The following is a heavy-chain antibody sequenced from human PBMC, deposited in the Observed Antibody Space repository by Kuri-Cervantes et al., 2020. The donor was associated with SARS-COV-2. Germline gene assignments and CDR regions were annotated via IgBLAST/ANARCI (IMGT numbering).Heavy chain of an antibody. D-gene: IGHD4-23*01. V-gene: IGHV3-13*01. CDR3: ARVDRTGGNAFVDY. Sequence: GESLKISCAASGFTFSSYDMHWVRQATGKGLEWVSAIGTAGDTYYPGSVKGRFTISRENAKNSLYLQMNSLRAEDTAVYYCARVDRTGGNAFVDYWGQGTLVTVSS. CDR1: GFTFSSYD. CDR2: IGTAGDT. J-gene: IGHJ4*02.